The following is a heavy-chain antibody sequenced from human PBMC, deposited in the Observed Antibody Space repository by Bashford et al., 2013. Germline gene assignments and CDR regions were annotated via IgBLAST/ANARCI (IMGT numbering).Heavy chain of an antibody. CDR1: GFSFSSYT. CDR2: ISSSGSTI. Sequence: GGSLRLSCAASGFSFSSYTMNWVRQAPGRGWSGVSYISSSGSTIYYADSVKGRFTISRDNAKNSLYLQMNSLRAEDTAVYYCARVRGTAQYFDLWGRGTLVTVSS. V-gene: IGHV3-48*04. CDR3: ARVRGTAQYFDL. D-gene: IGHD5-18*01. J-gene: IGHJ2*01.